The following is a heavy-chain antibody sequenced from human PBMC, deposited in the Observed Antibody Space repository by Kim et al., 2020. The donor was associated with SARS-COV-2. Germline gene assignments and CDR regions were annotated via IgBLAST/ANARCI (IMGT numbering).Heavy chain of an antibody. CDR1: GFTFSNYI. CDR2: ITGDDVDT. D-gene: IGHD3-9*01. CDR3: AKDLRGGNILRYCDY. V-gene: IGHV3-23*01. Sequence: GGSLRLSCAVSGFTFSNYIISWVRQAPGKGLEWVSSITGDDVDTYYADSVRGRFTISSDNSKKTLYLQMNSLRAEDTAKYYCAKDLRGGNILRYCDYWGQGTVVTVSS. J-gene: IGHJ4*02.